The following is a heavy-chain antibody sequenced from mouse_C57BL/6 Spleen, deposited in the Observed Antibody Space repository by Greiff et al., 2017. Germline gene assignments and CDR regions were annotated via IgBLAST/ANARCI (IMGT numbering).Heavy chain of an antibody. D-gene: IGHD2-10*02. V-gene: IGHV2-6*01. J-gene: IGHJ4*01. CDR3: ASGGYEGAMDY. CDR2: IWGVGST. Sequence: VKLVESGPGLVAPSQSLSITCTVSGFSLTSYGVDWVRQSPGKGLEWLGVIWGVGSTNYNSALKSRLSISKDNSNSHVFLKMNSLQTEDTAMYYCASGGYEGAMDYWGQGTSVTVSS. CDR1: GFSLTSYG.